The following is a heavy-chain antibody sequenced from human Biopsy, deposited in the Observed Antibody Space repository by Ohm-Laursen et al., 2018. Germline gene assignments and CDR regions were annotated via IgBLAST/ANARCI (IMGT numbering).Heavy chain of an antibody. Sequence: SLRLSCAASGFTFDDYGMHWVRQAPGKGLEWVAVIWYDGSRQYYADSVKGRFTISRDNSKNTLYLQMNSLRAEDTAVYYCARDGAAGYGLDVWGQGTTVTVSS. J-gene: IGHJ6*02. V-gene: IGHV3-33*08. D-gene: IGHD6-25*01. CDR3: ARDGAAGYGLDV. CDR2: IWYDGSRQ. CDR1: GFTFDDYG.